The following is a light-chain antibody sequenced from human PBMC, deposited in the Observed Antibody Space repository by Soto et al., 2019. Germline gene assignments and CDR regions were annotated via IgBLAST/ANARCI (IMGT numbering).Light chain of an antibody. CDR3: QQYGSSPFT. Sequence: EIVLTQSPGTLSLSPGERATLSCRASQSVSSSYLAWYQQKPGQAPRLLIYGASIRATGIPDRFSGSGSGTDFTLTISRLEPEDFAVYYCQQYGSSPFTFAGGTNVEMK. J-gene: IGKJ4*01. CDR2: GAS. CDR1: QSVSSSY. V-gene: IGKV3-20*01.